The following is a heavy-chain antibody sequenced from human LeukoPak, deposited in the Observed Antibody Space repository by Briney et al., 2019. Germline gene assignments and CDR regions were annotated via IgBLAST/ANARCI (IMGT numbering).Heavy chain of an antibody. V-gene: IGHV4-59*08. CDR1: GGSINSYY. Sequence: PSETLSLTCTVSGGSINSYYWSWIQQPPGKGLEWIGSIYHSGSTYYNPSLKSRVTISVDTSKNQFSLKLSSVTAADTAVYYCARHRSGWLQSSFDYWGQGTLVTVSS. CDR3: ARHRSGWLQSSFDY. CDR2: IYHSGST. D-gene: IGHD5-24*01. J-gene: IGHJ4*02.